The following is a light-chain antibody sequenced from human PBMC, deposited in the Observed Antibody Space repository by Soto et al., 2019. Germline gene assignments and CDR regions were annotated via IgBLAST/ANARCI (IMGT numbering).Light chain of an antibody. CDR2: DVS. Sequence: QSALTRPASVSGSPGQSITISCTGTSSDVGGYNYVSWYQQHPGKAPKLMIYDVSNRPSGVSNRFSGSKSGNTASLTISGLQAEDEADYYCSSYTSSSTLDVFGTGTKVTAL. J-gene: IGLJ1*01. CDR1: SSDVGGYNY. V-gene: IGLV2-14*01. CDR3: SSYTSSSTLDV.